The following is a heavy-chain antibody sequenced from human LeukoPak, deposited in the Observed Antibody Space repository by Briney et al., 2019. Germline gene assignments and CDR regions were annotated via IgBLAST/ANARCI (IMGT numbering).Heavy chain of an antibody. CDR3: ARANVVVSLFDY. V-gene: IGHV3-9*01. CDR1: GFTFDDYA. J-gene: IGHJ4*02. Sequence: GGSLRLSCGASGFTFDDYAMHWVRQAPGKGLEWVSGISWNSGKINYADSVKGRFTISRDNAKNSLYLQMNSLRAEDTAVYYCARANVVVSLFDYWGQGTLVTVSS. D-gene: IGHD2-15*01. CDR2: ISWNSGKI.